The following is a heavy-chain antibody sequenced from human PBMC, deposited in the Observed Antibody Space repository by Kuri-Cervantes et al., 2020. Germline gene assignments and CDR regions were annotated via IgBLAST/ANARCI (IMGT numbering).Heavy chain of an antibody. J-gene: IGHJ4*02. CDR3: ARGSSGSPEY. Sequence: SQTLSLTCAISGYSISSGYYWGWIRQPPGKGLEWIGSIYYSGSTYYNPSLKSRVTISVDMSKNQFYLKLSSVTAADTAVYFCARGSSGSPEYWGQGTLVTVSS. CDR1: GYSISSGYY. CDR2: IYYSGST. V-gene: IGHV4-38-2*01.